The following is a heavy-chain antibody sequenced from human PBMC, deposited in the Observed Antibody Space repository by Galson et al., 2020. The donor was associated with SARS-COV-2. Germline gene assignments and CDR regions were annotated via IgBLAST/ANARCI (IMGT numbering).Heavy chain of an antibody. D-gene: IGHD4-17*01. Sequence: GGSLRLSCAASGFTFSSYAMHWVRQAPGKGLEWVAVISYDGSNKYYADSVKGRFTISRDNSKNTLYLQMNSLRAEDTAVYYCARDPYDFYGDYPSGGFDYWGQGTLVTVSS. CDR3: ARDPYDFYGDYPSGGFDY. CDR2: ISYDGSNK. V-gene: IGHV3-30*04. CDR1: GFTFSSYA. J-gene: IGHJ4*02.